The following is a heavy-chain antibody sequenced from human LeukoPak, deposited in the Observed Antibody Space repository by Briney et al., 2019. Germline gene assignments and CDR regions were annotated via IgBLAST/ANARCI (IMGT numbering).Heavy chain of an antibody. CDR3: ATSRDGYVNFDY. CDR2: IIPIFGTA. V-gene: IGHV1-69*05. Sequence: QAPGQGLEWMGGIIPIFGTANYAQKFQGRVTITTDESTSTAYMELSSLRSEDTAVYYCATSRDGYVNFDYWGQGTLVTVSS. D-gene: IGHD5-24*01. J-gene: IGHJ4*02.